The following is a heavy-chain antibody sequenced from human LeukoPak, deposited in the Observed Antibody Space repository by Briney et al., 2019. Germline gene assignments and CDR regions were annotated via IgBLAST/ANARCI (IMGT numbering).Heavy chain of an antibody. V-gene: IGHV4-34*01. D-gene: IGHD6-19*01. CDR3: ARGGSSGLTY. J-gene: IGHJ4*02. Sequence: PSETLSLTCAVYGGSFSGYYWSWIRQPPGKGLEWIGEINHSGSTNYNPSLKSRVTISVDRSKNQFSLKLSSVTAAGTAVYYCARGGSSGLTYWGQGTLVTVSS. CDR1: GGSFSGYY. CDR2: INHSGST.